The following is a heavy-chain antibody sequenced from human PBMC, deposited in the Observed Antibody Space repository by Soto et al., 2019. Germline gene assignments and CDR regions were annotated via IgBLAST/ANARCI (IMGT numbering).Heavy chain of an antibody. D-gene: IGHD3-9*01. CDR3: ARGGTGYYDVDAFEI. V-gene: IGHV3-7*03. CDR1: GFTFSSYW. CDR2: IKQDGSEK. Sequence: GGSLRLSCAASGFTFSSYWMTWVRQAPGKGLEWVANIKQDGSEKYYVGSGKGRFTISRDNAKNSLFLRMNSLRAEDTAVYYCARGGTGYYDVDAFEIWGRGTMVTVSS. J-gene: IGHJ3*02.